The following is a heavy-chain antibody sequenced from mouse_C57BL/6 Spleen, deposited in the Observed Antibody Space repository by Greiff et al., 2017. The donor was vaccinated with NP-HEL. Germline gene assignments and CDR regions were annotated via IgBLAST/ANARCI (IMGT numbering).Heavy chain of an antibody. Sequence: QVQLKQPGAELVKPGASVKLSCKASGYTFTSYWMQWVKQRPGQGLEWIGEIDPSDSYTNYNQKFKGKATLTVDTSSSTAYMQLSSLTSEDSAVYYCARGGFYYGNYGGPMDYWGQGTSVTVSS. D-gene: IGHD2-1*01. CDR3: ARGGFYYGNYGGPMDY. J-gene: IGHJ4*01. CDR2: IDPSDSYT. CDR1: GYTFTSYW. V-gene: IGHV1-50*01.